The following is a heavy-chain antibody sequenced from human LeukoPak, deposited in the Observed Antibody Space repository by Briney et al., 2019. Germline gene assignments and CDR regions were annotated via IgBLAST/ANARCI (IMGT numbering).Heavy chain of an antibody. Sequence: PSETLSLTCTVSGGSISSSSYYWGWIRQPPGKGLEWIGSIYYSGSTYYNPSLKSRVTISVDTSKNQFSLKLSSVTAADTAVYYCASSRSGRGYSGYEWDDACDIWGQGTMVTVSS. CDR1: GGSISSSSYY. CDR3: ASSRSGRGYSGYEWDDACDI. J-gene: IGHJ3*02. D-gene: IGHD5-12*01. V-gene: IGHV4-39*07. CDR2: IYYSGST.